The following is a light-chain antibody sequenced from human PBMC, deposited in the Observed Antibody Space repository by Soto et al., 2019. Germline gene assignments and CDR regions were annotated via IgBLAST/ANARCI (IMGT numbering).Light chain of an antibody. CDR2: GAS. CDR1: ESVSTN. Sequence: ERVVTQSPVTLSVSPGEGATLSCRASESVSTNLAWYQQRPGQAPRLLIHGASTRATGFPARFSGSGSGTDFTLTISSLQSEDFAVYYCQQYNNWPWTFGQGTKVDIK. J-gene: IGKJ1*01. V-gene: IGKV3-15*01. CDR3: QQYNNWPWT.